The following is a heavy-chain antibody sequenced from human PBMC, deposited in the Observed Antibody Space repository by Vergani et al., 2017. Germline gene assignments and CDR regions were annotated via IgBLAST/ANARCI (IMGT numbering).Heavy chain of an antibody. CDR1: GFSFGTYA. Sequence: QIQLVESGGGVVQTGKSLRLSCRASGFSFGTYAMHWVRRTPGKGLEWVGMTWNDERRKYYGDSVKGRFTISRDNSQTTVFLQMNSLRADDSAVYYCTKAGQYDSDNFHDSWGQGALVTVAS. J-gene: IGHJ1*01. CDR3: TKAGQYDSDNFHDS. CDR2: TWNDERRK. D-gene: IGHD3-22*01. V-gene: IGHV3-33*06.